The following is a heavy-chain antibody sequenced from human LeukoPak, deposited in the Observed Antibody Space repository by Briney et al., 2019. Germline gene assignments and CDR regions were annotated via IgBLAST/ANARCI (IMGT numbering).Heavy chain of an antibody. D-gene: IGHD6-13*01. V-gene: IGHV3-30*04. CDR2: ISYDGSNK. CDR1: GFTFSSYA. Sequence: QAGGSLRLSCAASGFTFSSYAMHWVRQAPGKGLEWVAVISYDGSNKYYADSVKGRFTISRDNSKNTLYLQMNSLRAEDTAVYYCARDGGYSSSWYSSLFDYWGQGTLVTVSS. CDR3: ARDGGYSSSWYSSLFDY. J-gene: IGHJ4*02.